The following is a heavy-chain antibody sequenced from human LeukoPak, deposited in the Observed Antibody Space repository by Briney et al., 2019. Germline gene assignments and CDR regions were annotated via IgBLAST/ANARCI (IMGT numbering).Heavy chain of an antibody. J-gene: IGHJ4*02. CDR2: ISVTGGNT. Sequence: PGGSLRLSCAASGFTFNRYAMSWVRQAPGKGLEWVSSISVTGGNTYYADSVKGRFTISRDNSKNTLNLQMHSLRVEDTSVYYCWNVGGGSYYGGDFWGQGTLVTVSS. D-gene: IGHD1-26*01. CDR3: WNVGGGSYYGGDF. CDR1: GFTFNRYA. V-gene: IGHV3-23*01.